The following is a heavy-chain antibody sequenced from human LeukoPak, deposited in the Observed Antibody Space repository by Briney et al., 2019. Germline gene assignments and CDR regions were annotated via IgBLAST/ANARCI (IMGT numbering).Heavy chain of an antibody. Sequence: GRSLRLSCAASGFTFSSYGMHWVRQAPGKGLEWVAVIWYDGSNKYYADSVKGRFTISRANSKNTLYLQMNSLRAEDTAVYYCARDQTRRLRFLEWLLGAYGMDVWGQGTTVTVSS. D-gene: IGHD3-3*01. CDR3: ARDQTRRLRFLEWLLGAYGMDV. CDR2: IWYDGSNK. J-gene: IGHJ6*02. V-gene: IGHV3-33*01. CDR1: GFTFSSYG.